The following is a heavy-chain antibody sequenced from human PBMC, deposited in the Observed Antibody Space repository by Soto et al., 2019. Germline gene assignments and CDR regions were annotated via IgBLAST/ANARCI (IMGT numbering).Heavy chain of an antibody. J-gene: IGHJ4*02. CDR2: INPYNGNT. CDR1: GYTFTSYG. CDR3: ARDAAVGLFDY. Sequence: QVRLVQSGAEVKKPGASVKVSCKASGYTFTSYGISWVRQAPGQGLEWMGWINPYNGNTKYAQNLQGRVTMTTDTSTSTAYMELRSLRSDDTAVYYRARDAAVGLFDYWGQGTLVTVSS. D-gene: IGHD1-26*01. V-gene: IGHV1-18*01.